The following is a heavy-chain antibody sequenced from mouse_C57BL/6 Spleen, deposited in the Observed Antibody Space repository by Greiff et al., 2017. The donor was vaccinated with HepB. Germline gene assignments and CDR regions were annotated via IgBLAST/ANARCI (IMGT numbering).Heavy chain of an antibody. CDR1: GYTFTDYY. V-gene: IGHV1-77*01. D-gene: IGHD2-4*01. CDR2: IGPGSGST. Sequence: QVHVKQSGAELVKPGASVKISCKASGYTFTDYYINWVKQRPGQGLEWIGKIGPGSGSTYYNEKFKGKATLTADKSSSTAYMQLSSLTSEDSAVYFCARSPFYYDYPYWYFDVWGTGTTVTVSS. J-gene: IGHJ1*03. CDR3: ARSPFYYDYPYWYFDV.